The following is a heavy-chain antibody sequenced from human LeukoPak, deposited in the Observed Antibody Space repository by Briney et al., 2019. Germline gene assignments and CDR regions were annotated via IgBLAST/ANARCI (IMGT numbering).Heavy chain of an antibody. CDR3: AREGSVVVTAIPTDY. Sequence: GRSLRLSCAASVFTFSSYAMHWVRQAPGKGLEWVAVISYDGSNKYYADSVKGRFTISRDNSKNTLYLQMNSLRAEDTAVYYCAREGSVVVTAIPTDYWGQGTLVTVSS. CDR2: ISYDGSNK. J-gene: IGHJ4*02. D-gene: IGHD2-21*02. CDR1: VFTFSSYA. V-gene: IGHV3-30*04.